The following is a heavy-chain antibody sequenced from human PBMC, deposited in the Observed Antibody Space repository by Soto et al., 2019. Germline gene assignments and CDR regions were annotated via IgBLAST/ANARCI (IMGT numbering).Heavy chain of an antibody. CDR3: VRVPPSSSWYVPNFDY. CDR2: ISGSGGNK. D-gene: IGHD6-13*01. J-gene: IGHJ4*02. CDR1: GFTFSSYA. V-gene: IGHV3-23*01. Sequence: PGGSLRLSCAGSGFTFSSYAMSWVRQAPGKGLEWVSAISGSGGNKYYADSVKGRFTISRDNSKNTLDLQMSSLRADDTAVYYCVRVPPSSSWYVPNFDYWGQGTLVTVSS.